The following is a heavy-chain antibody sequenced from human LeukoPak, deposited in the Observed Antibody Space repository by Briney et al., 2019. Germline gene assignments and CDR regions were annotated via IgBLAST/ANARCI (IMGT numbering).Heavy chain of an antibody. D-gene: IGHD2-15*01. CDR1: GFTVSSNY. J-gene: IGHJ4*02. CDR3: ARGYVPPYCSGGSCYSGHFEY. CDR2: IYSGGST. Sequence: GGSLRLSCAASGFTVSSNYMSWVRQAPGKGLEWVSVIYSGGSTYYADSVKGRFTISRDNSKNTLYLQMNILRAEGTAVYYCARGYVPPYCSGGSCYSGHFEYWGQGTLVTVSS. V-gene: IGHV3-53*01.